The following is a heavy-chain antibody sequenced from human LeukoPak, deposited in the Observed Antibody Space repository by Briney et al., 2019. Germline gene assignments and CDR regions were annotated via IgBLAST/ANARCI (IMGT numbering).Heavy chain of an antibody. CDR3: ASKSGSYDDY. Sequence: GGTLRLSCAASGFTFSSYGMHWVRQAPGKGLEWVAVISYDGSNKYYADSVKGRLTISRDNSKNTLYLQMNSLRAEDTAVYYCASKSGSYDDYWGQGTLVTVSS. J-gene: IGHJ4*02. CDR1: GFTFSSYG. V-gene: IGHV3-30*03. CDR2: ISYDGSNK. D-gene: IGHD1-26*01.